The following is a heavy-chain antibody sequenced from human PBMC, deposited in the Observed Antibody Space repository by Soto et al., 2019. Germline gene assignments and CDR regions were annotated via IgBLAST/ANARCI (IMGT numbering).Heavy chain of an antibody. CDR2: LSGYNSNT. Sequence: QVQLLQSATEGMKPGASVKVSCKAYGYTFRNYVITWVRQAPGQGLEWMGWLSGYNSNTKYAQNFEDRDTMTLDTSSGPDFLELRSLTSDDTAVYYCARESKYEPLPYWGQGTRVIVS. CDR1: GYTFRNYV. J-gene: IGHJ4*02. CDR3: ARESKYEPLPY. D-gene: IGHD2-15*01. V-gene: IGHV1-18*01.